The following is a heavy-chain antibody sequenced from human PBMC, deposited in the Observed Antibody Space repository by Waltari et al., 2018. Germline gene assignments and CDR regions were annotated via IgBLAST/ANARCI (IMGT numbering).Heavy chain of an antibody. V-gene: IGHV4-59*01. Sequence: QVQLQESGPGLVKPSETLSLTCTVSGGSIRSYYWSWIRPPLGKGLEWIGYIYYSGSTNYNPSLKSRVTISVDTSKNQFSLKLSSVTAADTAVYYCARSPSVWSGYYIFDYWGQGTLVTVSS. D-gene: IGHD3-3*01. CDR3: ARSPSVWSGYYIFDY. CDR2: IYYSGST. J-gene: IGHJ4*02. CDR1: GGSIRSYY.